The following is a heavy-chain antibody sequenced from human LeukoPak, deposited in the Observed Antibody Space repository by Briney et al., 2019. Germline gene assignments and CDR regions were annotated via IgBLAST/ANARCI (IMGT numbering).Heavy chain of an antibody. D-gene: IGHD3-16*01. J-gene: IGHJ5*02. CDR3: SREWGSGIDPIDA. CDR1: GFTFSSYW. CDR2: INGDGSST. Sequence: GGSLRLSCAASGFTFSSYWMHWLCQVPGQGLVWVSRINGDGSSTSYADSVKGRFTISRDNARSTLYVQMNSLRADYTAQYYFSREWGSGIDPIDAWGQGTLVTVSS. V-gene: IGHV3-74*01.